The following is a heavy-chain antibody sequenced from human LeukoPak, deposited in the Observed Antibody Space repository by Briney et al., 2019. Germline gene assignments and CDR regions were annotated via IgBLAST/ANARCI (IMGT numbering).Heavy chain of an antibody. Sequence: GESLKISCKGSGYSFTSYWIGWVRQMPGKGLEWMGIIYPGDSDTRYSPSFQGQVTISADKSISTAYLQWSSLKASDTAMYCCARQGVDYYGSGSYYPCDYWGQGTLVTVSS. V-gene: IGHV5-51*01. D-gene: IGHD3-10*01. CDR2: IYPGDSDT. CDR1: GYSFTSYW. CDR3: ARQGVDYYGSGSYYPCDY. J-gene: IGHJ4*02.